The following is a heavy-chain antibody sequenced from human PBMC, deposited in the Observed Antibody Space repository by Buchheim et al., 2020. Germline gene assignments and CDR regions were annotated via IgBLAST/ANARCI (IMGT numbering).Heavy chain of an antibody. CDR3: ARASDIVVVPAADGGWFDP. J-gene: IGHJ5*02. V-gene: IGHV4-31*03. CDR2: IYYSGST. Sequence: QVQLQESGPGLVKPSQTLSLTCTVSGGSISSGGYYWSWIRQHPGKGLEWIGYIYYSGSTYYNPSLKSRVTISVDTSKNQFSLKLSSVTAADTAVYYCARASDIVVVPAADGGWFDPWGQGTL. D-gene: IGHD2-2*01. CDR1: GGSISSGGYY.